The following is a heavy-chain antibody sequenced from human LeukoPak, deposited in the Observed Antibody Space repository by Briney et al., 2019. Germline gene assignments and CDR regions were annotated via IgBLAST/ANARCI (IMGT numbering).Heavy chain of an antibody. CDR2: ISGSGSNT. V-gene: IGHV3-23*01. D-gene: IGHD3-3*01. J-gene: IGHJ4*02. Sequence: GGSLRLSCAASGFTFSSYAMTWFRQAPGKGLEWVSSISGSGSNTYYADSVKGRFTVSRDTSKNSLYLQMNSLRAEDTAIYYCAKEHDFWSGYSTYYFDYWGQGTLVTVSS. CDR1: GFTFSSYA. CDR3: AKEHDFWSGYSTYYFDY.